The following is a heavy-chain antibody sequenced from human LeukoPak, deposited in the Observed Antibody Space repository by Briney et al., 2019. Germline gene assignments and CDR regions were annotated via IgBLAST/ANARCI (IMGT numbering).Heavy chain of an antibody. CDR2: IYYSGST. D-gene: IGHD5-24*01. Sequence: PSETLSLTXTVSGGSIRSYYWSWIRQPPGKGLEWIGYIYYSGSTNYNPSLKSRVTISVDTSKNQFSLKLSSVTAADTAVYYCARAEVAATGGYYYYYYLDVWGKGTTVTVSS. CDR3: ARAEVAATGGYYYYYYLDV. J-gene: IGHJ6*03. V-gene: IGHV4-59*08. CDR1: GGSIRSYY.